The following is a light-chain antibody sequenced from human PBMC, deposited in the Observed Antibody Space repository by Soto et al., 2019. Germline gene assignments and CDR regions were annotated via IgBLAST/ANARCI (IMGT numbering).Light chain of an antibody. CDR1: SSDIGAYDY. Sequence: QSALTQPASLSGSPGQSITISCTGTSSDIGAYDYVSWFQQHPGKAPKLMISEVNNRPSGVSNRFSGSKSGNTAYLTISGLQVEDEAEYFCSSDVSGYSLGVFGGGTKLTVL. J-gene: IGLJ3*02. CDR2: EVN. V-gene: IGLV2-14*01. CDR3: SSDVSGYSLGV.